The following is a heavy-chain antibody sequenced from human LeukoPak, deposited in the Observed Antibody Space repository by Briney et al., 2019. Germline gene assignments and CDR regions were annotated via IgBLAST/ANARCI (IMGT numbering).Heavy chain of an antibody. D-gene: IGHD5-18*01. CDR2: ISSSGSNI. CDR3: ASGYSYKFMDV. CDR1: GFTFSDYY. Sequence: GGSLRLSCAASGFTFSDYYMTWIRQAPGKGLEWVSYISSSGSNIYYADSVKGRFTIPRDNAKNSLCLQMNSLRAADTAVYYCASGYSYKFMDVWGKGTTVTVSS. J-gene: IGHJ6*03. V-gene: IGHV3-11*04.